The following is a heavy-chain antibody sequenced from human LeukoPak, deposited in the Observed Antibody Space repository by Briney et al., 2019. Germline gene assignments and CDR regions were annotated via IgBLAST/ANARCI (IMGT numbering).Heavy chain of an antibody. Sequence: GESLSLTCAASGFTVSSSCMNWVRKAPRPGLEWESVVYSGGSTYYADSVKRRFIISRDNSKNTLYLQMNSLRAEDTAVYYCARGQPDRGGDYYYGMDVWGQGTTVTVSS. D-gene: IGHD2-2*01. V-gene: IGHV3-66*01. CDR1: GFTVSSSC. CDR3: ARGQPDRGGDYYYGMDV. CDR2: VYSGGST. J-gene: IGHJ6*02.